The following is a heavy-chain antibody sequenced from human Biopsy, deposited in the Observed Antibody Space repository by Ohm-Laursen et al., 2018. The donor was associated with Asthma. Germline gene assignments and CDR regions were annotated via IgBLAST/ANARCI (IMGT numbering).Heavy chain of an antibody. Sequence: SLRLSCTASGVSLSSFGMNWIRQAPGKGLEWVAVISYDGSKKEYGDSVKGRFTISRDNSKDTVYLQMNSLRAEDTAVYYCAKGRYKWNDGYYGLDVWGQGTTVTVS. CDR2: ISYDGSKK. CDR3: AKGRYKWNDGYYGLDV. D-gene: IGHD1-20*01. J-gene: IGHJ6*02. V-gene: IGHV3-30*18. CDR1: GVSLSSFG.